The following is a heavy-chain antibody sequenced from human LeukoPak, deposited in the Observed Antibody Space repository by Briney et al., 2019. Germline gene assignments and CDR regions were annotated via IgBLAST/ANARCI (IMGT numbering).Heavy chain of an antibody. CDR1: GFTFSSYS. CDR3: AKDYYGSGSSSCGMDV. V-gene: IGHV3-21*01. Sequence: PGGSLRLSCAASGFTFSSYSMNWVRQAPGKGLEWVSSISSSSSYIYYADSVKGRFTISRDNSKNTLYLQMNSLRPEDTAVYYCAKDYYGSGSSSCGMDVWGQGTTVTVSS. CDR2: ISSSSSYI. D-gene: IGHD3-10*01. J-gene: IGHJ6*02.